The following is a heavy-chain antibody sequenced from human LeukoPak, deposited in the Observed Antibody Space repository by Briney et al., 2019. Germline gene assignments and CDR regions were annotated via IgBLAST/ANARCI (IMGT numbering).Heavy chain of an antibody. D-gene: IGHD3-22*01. CDR2: INSDGSST. Sequence: PGGSLRLSCAASGSTFSSYWMHWVRQAPGKGLVWVSRINSDGSSTSYADSAKGRFTISRDNAKNTLYLQMNSLRAEDTAVYYCARVAQADYYDSSGLPFGWGQGTLVTVSS. V-gene: IGHV3-74*01. CDR3: ARVAQADYYDSSGLPFG. CDR1: GSTFSSYW. J-gene: IGHJ4*02.